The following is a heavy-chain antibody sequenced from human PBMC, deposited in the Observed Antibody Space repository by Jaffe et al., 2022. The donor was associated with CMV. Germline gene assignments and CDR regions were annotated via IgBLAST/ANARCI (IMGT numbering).Heavy chain of an antibody. J-gene: IGHJ4*02. CDR2: IYYSGST. CDR3: AREKSTNKFAGQTRYYFDY. V-gene: IGHV4-39*02. Sequence: QLQLQESGPGLVKPSETLSLTCTVSGGSISSSSYYWGWIRQPPGKGLEWIGSIYYSGSTYYNPSLKSRVTISVDTSKNQFSLKLSSVTAADTAVYYCAREKSTNKFAGQTRYYFDYWGQGTLVTVSS. CDR1: GGSISSSSYY. D-gene: IGHD5-12*01.